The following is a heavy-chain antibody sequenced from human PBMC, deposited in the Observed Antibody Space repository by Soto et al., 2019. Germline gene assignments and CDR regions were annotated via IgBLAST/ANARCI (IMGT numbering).Heavy chain of an antibody. CDR3: ARREMVTIGAFDY. CDR2: IDYSGTT. D-gene: IGHD5-18*01. V-gene: IGHV4-39*01. J-gene: IGHJ4*02. CDR1: GGSISSSNYY. Sequence: QLQLQESGPGLVKPSETLSLTCTVSGGSISSSNYYWGWVRQPPGKGLEWIGNIDYSGTTYYNPSLKRRVTISGDTSRNQFSLKLSSVTAADTAVYYCARREMVTIGAFDYWGQGTLVTVSS.